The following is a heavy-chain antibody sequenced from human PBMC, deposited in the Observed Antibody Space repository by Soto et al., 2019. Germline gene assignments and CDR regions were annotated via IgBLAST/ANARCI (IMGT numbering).Heavy chain of an antibody. CDR2: ISAYNGNT. D-gene: IGHD2-2*01. V-gene: IGHV1-18*04. CDR3: ARDSDRLGYCSSTSCPYDY. J-gene: IGHJ4*02. CDR1: GYTFTSYG. Sequence: ASVKVSCKASGYTFTSYGISWVRQATGQGLEWMGWISAYNGNTNYAQKLQGRVTMTTDTSTSTAYMELRSLRSDDTAVYYCARDSDRLGYCSSTSCPYDYWGQGTLVTVSS.